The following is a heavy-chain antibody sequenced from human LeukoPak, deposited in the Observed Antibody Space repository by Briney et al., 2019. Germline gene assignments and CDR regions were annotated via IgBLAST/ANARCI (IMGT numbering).Heavy chain of an antibody. CDR1: GFTFSSYA. V-gene: IGHV3-23*01. D-gene: IGHD6-13*01. Sequence: GGSLRLSCAASGFTFSSYAMSWVRQAPGKGLEWVSGIRGGGDNTYYADSVKGRFTISRDNSNNTLHLQMDSLRAEDTAVYYCAKVRAVGIYIGPKFDYWGQGILVTVSS. CDR2: IRGGGDNT. J-gene: IGHJ4*02. CDR3: AKVRAVGIYIGPKFDY.